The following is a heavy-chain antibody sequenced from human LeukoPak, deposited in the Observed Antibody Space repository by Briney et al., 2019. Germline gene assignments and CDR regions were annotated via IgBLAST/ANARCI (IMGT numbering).Heavy chain of an antibody. CDR2: INYRGST. V-gene: IGHV4-31*03. Sequence: PSETLSLTCTVSGGSVSSASYYWSWIRQHPGKGLEWIGNINYRGSTYYSPSLKSRINISVGTSKNQFSLKLSSMTAADTAMFYCARGLRDGHKPSDYWGQGTLVIVSS. CDR1: GGSVSSASYY. D-gene: IGHD5-24*01. CDR3: ARGLRDGHKPSDY. J-gene: IGHJ4*02.